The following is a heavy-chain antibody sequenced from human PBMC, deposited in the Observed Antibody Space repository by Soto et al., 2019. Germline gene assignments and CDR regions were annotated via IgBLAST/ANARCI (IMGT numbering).Heavy chain of an antibody. Sequence: GGSLRLSCAASGFTFSSYSMNWVRQAPGKGLEWVSSISSSSSYIYYADSVKGRFTISRDNAKNSLYLQMNSLRAEDTAVYYCARNSILTGLWDTRTDHMDVWGKGTMVNVS. CDR1: GFTFSSYS. CDR3: ARNSILTGLWDTRTDHMDV. CDR2: ISSSSSYI. V-gene: IGHV3-21*01. D-gene: IGHD3-9*01. J-gene: IGHJ6*03.